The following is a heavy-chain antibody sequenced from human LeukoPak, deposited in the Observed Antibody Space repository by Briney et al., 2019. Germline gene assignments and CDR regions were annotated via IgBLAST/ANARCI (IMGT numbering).Heavy chain of an antibody. CDR3: ITPLPYSAQ. CDR1: GFVVSTNY. V-gene: IGHV3-15*07. J-gene: IGHJ4*02. CDR2: IKPKTDGETT. D-gene: IGHD2-21*01. Sequence: GGSLRLSYAASGFVVSTNYMTWVRQAPGKGLEWVGRIKPKTDGETTEYAAPVKDRFSISRDDSKSMMYLQMNSLKTGDTAVYYCITPLPYSAQGGQGTLVTVSS.